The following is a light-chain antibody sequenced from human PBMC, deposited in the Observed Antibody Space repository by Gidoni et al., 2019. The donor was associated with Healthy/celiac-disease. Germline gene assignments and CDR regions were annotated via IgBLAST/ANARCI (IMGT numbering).Light chain of an antibody. V-gene: IGKV1-NL1*01. Sequence: DIQMTQSPSSLSASVGDRVTITCRARQGITNSLAWYQQKSGKAPKLLLYSASKLESGVPSRFIGTGSGTNYTLTISSLQPEDFATYYCQQYYGTPHTFGQGTKLEIK. CDR2: SAS. J-gene: IGKJ2*01. CDR3: QQYYGTPHT. CDR1: QGITNS.